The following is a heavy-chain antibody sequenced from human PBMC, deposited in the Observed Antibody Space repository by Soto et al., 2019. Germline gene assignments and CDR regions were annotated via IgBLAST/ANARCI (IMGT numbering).Heavy chain of an antibody. CDR3: ARGPPEFHSAFDY. Sequence: PSQTLSLTCAISGDSVSSNSAAWHWIRQSPARGLEWLERTDYRSKWYNEDAVTVKSRITINPDTAKNQFSLQLNSVGPDDTAVYYGARGPPEFHSAFDYWDQETLVTV. J-gene: IGHJ4*02. D-gene: IGHD2-21*01. V-gene: IGHV6-1*01. CDR1: GDSVSSNSAA. CDR2: TDYRSKWYN.